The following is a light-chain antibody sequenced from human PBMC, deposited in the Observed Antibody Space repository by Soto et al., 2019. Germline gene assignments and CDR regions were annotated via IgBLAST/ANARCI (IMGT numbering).Light chain of an antibody. CDR2: DVS. CDR3: CSYAGTTHV. J-gene: IGLJ1*01. CDR1: SSDIGGYNY. V-gene: IGLV2-11*01. Sequence: QSALTQPPSVSGSPGQSVTISCTGTSSDIGGYNYVSWYQQLPDKAPKLMIYDVSKRPSGVPDRFSGSNSGNTASLTISGLQAEDEADYYCCSYAGTTHVFGTGTKVTVL.